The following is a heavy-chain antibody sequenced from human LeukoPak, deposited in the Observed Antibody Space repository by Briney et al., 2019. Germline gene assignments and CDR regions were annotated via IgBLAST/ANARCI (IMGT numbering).Heavy chain of an antibody. D-gene: IGHD6-19*01. CDR3: ARDHVAVAGCIDY. V-gene: IGHV3-21*01. J-gene: IGHJ4*02. CDR1: GFTFSSYS. CDR2: ISSSSSYI. Sequence: GGSLILSCAASGFTFSSYSMNWVRPAPGKGLEWVSSISSSSSYIYYADSVKGRFTISRDNAKNSLYLQMNSLRAEDTAVYYCARDHVAVAGCIDYWGQGTLVTVSS.